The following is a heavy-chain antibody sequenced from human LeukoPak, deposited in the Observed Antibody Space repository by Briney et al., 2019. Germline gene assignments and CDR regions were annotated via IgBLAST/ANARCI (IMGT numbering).Heavy chain of an antibody. CDR2: IYYSGST. CDR1: GGSISSGGYY. Sequence: KPSETVSLTCTVSGGSISSGGYYWSWIRQNPGKGLEWIGYIYYSGSTYYNPSLKSRVTISVDTSKNQFSLRLSSVTAADTAVYYCARVGGYDYYFDCWGQGTLGTVSS. V-gene: IGHV4-31*03. D-gene: IGHD5-12*01. CDR3: ARVGGYDYYFDC. J-gene: IGHJ4*02.